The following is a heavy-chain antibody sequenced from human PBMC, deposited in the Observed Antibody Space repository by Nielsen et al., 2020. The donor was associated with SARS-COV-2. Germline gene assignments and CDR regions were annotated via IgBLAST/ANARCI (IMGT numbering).Heavy chain of an antibody. D-gene: IGHD3-10*01. V-gene: IGHV3-11*01. CDR1: GFSFSDSY. CDR2: ITSSGSPT. CDR3: ARGSFGELLSPFDY. Sequence: GESLKISCAASGFSFSDSYMSWIRQAPGKGLEWVSQITSSGSPTYYVDSVKGRFTISRDNAKNSLYLQMNNVRAEDTAVYYCARGSFGELLSPFDYWGQGTPVTVSS. J-gene: IGHJ4*02.